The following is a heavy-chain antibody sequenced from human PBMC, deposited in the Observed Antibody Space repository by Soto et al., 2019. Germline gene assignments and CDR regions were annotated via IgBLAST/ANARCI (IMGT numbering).Heavy chain of an antibody. CDR2: IYYSGST. J-gene: IGHJ6*03. CDR1: GGSISSYY. Sequence: SETLSLTCTVSGGSISSYYWSWIRQPPGKGLEWIGYIYYSGSTNYNPSLKSRVTISVDTSKNQFSLKLSSVTAADTAVYYCARLSAKPYYYYYYMDVWGKGTTVTVSS. D-gene: IGHD5-18*01. V-gene: IGHV4-59*08. CDR3: ARLSAKPYYYYYYMDV.